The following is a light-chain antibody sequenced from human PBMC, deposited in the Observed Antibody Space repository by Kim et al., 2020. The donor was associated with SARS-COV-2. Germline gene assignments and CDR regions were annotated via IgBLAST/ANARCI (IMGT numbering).Light chain of an antibody. V-gene: IGLV3-1*01. J-gene: IGLJ2*01. Sequence: SYELTQPPSVSVSPGKKARITCSGDKLGDKYVCWYQQKPGQSPVLLIYQDRKRPSGIPERFSGSNSGNTATLTISGTQATDEADYYCKAWGSNTVVFGGG. CDR2: QDR. CDR1: KLGDKY. CDR3: KAWGSNTVV.